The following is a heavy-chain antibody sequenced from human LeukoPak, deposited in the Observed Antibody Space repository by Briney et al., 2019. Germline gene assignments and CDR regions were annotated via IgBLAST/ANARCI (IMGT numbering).Heavy chain of an antibody. CDR2: IRGSGDST. D-gene: IGHD3-9*01. J-gene: IGHJ4*02. V-gene: IGHV3-23*01. Sequence: GGSLRLSCATSGFTLNSYAMSWVRQAPGKGLEWVSAIRGSGDSTYYADSVKGRFTISRDDSKNTLYLQMNSLRAEDTAIYFCAKDLRYFDWLLPIWGQGTLVTVSS. CDR1: GFTLNSYA. CDR3: AKDLRYFDWLLPI.